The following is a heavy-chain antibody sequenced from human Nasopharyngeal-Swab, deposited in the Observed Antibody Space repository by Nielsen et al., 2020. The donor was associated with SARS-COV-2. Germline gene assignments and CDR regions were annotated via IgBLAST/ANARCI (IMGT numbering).Heavy chain of an antibody. V-gene: IGHV3-30*18. J-gene: IGHJ6*02. Sequence: GGSLRLSCTASGFIFSNYGMHWVRQAPGKGLEWAAVISYDGINKYNADSVKGRFTISRDNSKDTLYLQMNSLRPEDTAVYTCAKEGPGMFGVVGLDVWGQGTTVTVSS. CDR3: AKEGPGMFGVVGLDV. CDR2: ISYDGINK. D-gene: IGHD3-3*01. CDR1: GFIFSNYG.